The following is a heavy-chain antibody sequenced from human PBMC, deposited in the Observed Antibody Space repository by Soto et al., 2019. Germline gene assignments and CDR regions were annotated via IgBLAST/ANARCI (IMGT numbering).Heavy chain of an antibody. CDR3: AVVPAAIGYFRFFDP. CDR1: GGSISSGDYY. J-gene: IGHJ5*02. V-gene: IGHV4-30-4*01. Sequence: QVQLQESGPGLVKPSQTLSLTCTVSGGSISSGDYYWSWIRQPPGKGLEWIGYIYYSGSTYYNPSLKSRVTISLDPSKTQFSLKLSSVTAADTAVYYCAVVPAAIGYFRFFDPWGQGTLVTVSS. D-gene: IGHD2-2*02. CDR2: IYYSGST.